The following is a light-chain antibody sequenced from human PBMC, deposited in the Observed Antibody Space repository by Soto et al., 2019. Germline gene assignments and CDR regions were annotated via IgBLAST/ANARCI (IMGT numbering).Light chain of an antibody. CDR2: GAS. V-gene: IGKV1-6*01. CDR3: LQDYSYPYT. Sequence: AIQMTQSPSSLSASVGDRVTITCRASQAIRNDLGWYQQRPGEAPELLIYGASNLQSGVPSRFSGSRSGTDFTLTISSPQPEDFATYYCLQDYSYPYTFGQGTKLEIK. J-gene: IGKJ2*01. CDR1: QAIRND.